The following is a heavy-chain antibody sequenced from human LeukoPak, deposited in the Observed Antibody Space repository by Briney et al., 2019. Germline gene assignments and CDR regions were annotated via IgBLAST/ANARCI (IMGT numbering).Heavy chain of an antibody. V-gene: IGHV3-20*01. CDR2: TNWNGGRP. D-gene: IGHD2-2*01. CDR3: ARGGYCSSTSCPLDY. J-gene: IGHJ4*02. Sequence: WISKEQGKGLHWAPGTNWNGGRPGYADSVKGRFTISRDNAKNSLYLQMNSLRAEDAALYHCARGGYCSSTSCPLDYWGQGTLVTVSS.